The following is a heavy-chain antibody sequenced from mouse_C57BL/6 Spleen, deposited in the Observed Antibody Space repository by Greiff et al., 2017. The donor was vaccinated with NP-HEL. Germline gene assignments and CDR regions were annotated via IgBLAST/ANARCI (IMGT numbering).Heavy chain of an antibody. CDR3: ARSSYYGSSRGYFDY. Sequence: VQLQESGAELARPGASVKLSCKASGYTFTSYGISWVKQRTGQGLEWIGEIYPRSGNTYYNEKFKGKATLTADKSSSTAYMELRSLTSEDSAVYFCARSSYYGSSRGYFDYWGQGTTLTVSS. J-gene: IGHJ2*01. CDR1: GYTFTSYG. CDR2: IYPRSGNT. V-gene: IGHV1-81*01. D-gene: IGHD1-1*01.